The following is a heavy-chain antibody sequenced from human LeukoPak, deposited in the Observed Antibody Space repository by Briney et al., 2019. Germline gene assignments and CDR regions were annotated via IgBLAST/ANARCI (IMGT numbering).Heavy chain of an antibody. V-gene: IGHV4-61*01. Sequence: SETLSLTCTVSGGSVSSGSYYWSWIRQPPGKGLEWIGYIYYSGSTNYNPSLKSRVAISVDTSKNQFSLKLSSVTAADTAVYYCARDRGGWNYWGQGTLVTVSS. J-gene: IGHJ4*02. CDR3: ARDRGGWNY. CDR1: GGSVSSGSYY. D-gene: IGHD6-19*01. CDR2: IYYSGST.